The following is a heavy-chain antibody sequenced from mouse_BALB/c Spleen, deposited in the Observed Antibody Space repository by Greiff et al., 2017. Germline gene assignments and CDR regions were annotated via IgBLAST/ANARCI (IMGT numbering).Heavy chain of an antibody. CDR2: ISSGGGST. Sequence: EVMLVESGGGLVKPGGSLKLSCAASGFALSSYDMSWVRQTPEKRLEWVAYISSGGGSTYYPDTVKGRFTISRDNAKNTLYLQMSSLKSEDTAMYYCARRGITTVVEETWFAYWGQGTLVTVSA. CDR3: ARRGITTVVEETWFAY. J-gene: IGHJ3*01. D-gene: IGHD1-1*01. V-gene: IGHV5-12-1*01. CDR1: GFALSSYD.